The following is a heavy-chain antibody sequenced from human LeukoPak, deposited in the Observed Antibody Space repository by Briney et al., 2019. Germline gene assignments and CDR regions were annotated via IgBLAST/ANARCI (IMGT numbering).Heavy chain of an antibody. V-gene: IGHV1-46*01. D-gene: IGHD3-3*01. CDR2: INPSGGST. CDR1: GYTFTSYY. J-gene: IGHJ5*02. Sequence: ASVKVSCKASGYTFTSYYMHWVRQAPGQGLEWMGIINPSGGSTSYAQKFQGGVTMTRDMSTSTVYMELSSLRSEDTAVYYCARDHSFWSGYYFSNWFDPWGQGTLVTVSS. CDR3: ARDHSFWSGYYFSNWFDP.